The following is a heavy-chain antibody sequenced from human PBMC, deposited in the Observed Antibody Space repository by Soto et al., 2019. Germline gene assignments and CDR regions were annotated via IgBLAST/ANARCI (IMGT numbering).Heavy chain of an antibody. Sequence: ASVKVSCKASGYTFTSYGISWVRPAPGQGLEWMGWISDYKGNTNYAQKLQGRVTMTTDTSTSPAYMELRSLRADDTAVYYCARDWPYGSWKNDAFDIWGQGTMVTVSS. CDR2: ISDYKGNT. D-gene: IGHD3-10*01. CDR1: GYTFTSYG. CDR3: ARDWPYGSWKNDAFDI. V-gene: IGHV1-18*01. J-gene: IGHJ3*02.